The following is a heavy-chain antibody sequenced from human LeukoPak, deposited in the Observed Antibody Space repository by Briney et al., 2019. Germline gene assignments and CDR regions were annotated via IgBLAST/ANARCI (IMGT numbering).Heavy chain of an antibody. CDR3: ARDLGKLEPQYYFDY. V-gene: IGHV1-2*02. CDR1: GYTFTGYY. Sequence: ASVKVSCKASGYTFTGYYMHWVRQAPGQGLEWMGWINPNSGGTNYAQKLQGRVTMTTDTSTSTAYMELRSLRSDDTAVYYCARDLGKLEPQYYFDYWGQGTLVTVSS. CDR2: INPNSGGT. J-gene: IGHJ4*02. D-gene: IGHD1-1*01.